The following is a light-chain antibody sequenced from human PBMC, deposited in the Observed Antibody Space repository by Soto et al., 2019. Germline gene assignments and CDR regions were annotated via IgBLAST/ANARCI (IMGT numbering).Light chain of an antibody. CDR2: AAS. CDR3: QQSYGTPLT. CDR1: QSISNY. V-gene: IGKV1-39*01. J-gene: IGKJ4*01. Sequence: DMEMTQSPSSLSASVGDRVTITCRASQSISNYLNWYQHKPGKVPKLLIYAASSLQSGVPTRFSGSGSSTDFTLTINSLQPEDFATYYCQQSYGTPLTFGGGTKIEIK.